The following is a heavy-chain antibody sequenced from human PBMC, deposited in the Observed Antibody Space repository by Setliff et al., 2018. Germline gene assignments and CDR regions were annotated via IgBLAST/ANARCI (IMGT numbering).Heavy chain of an antibody. J-gene: IGHJ3*02. D-gene: IGHD6-19*01. CDR2: INHSGST. CDR3: ARDPLGEIAVAGHDAFDI. Sequence: SETLSLTCSVSGYSISSGYYWSWIRQPPGKGLEWIGEINHSGSTNYNPSLKSRVTISVDMSKNQFSLKLSSVTAADTAVYYCARDPLGEIAVAGHDAFDIWGQGTMVTVSS. CDR1: GYSISSGYY. V-gene: IGHV4-38-2*02.